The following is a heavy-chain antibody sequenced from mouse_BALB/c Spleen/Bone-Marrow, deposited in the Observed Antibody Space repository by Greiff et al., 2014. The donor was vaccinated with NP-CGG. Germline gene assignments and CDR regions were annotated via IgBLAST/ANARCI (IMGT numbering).Heavy chain of an antibody. Sequence: EVQLQQSGAELVKPGASVKLSCTASGFNIKDTYIYWVKQRPEQGLEWVGRIDPANGNTKYDPKFQGTASIAADTSSNTAYLQLSSLTSEDTAVYYCSRGYYDYLFALDYWGPGTSVTVSS. V-gene: IGHV14-3*02. CDR3: SRGYYDYLFALDY. J-gene: IGHJ4*01. D-gene: IGHD5-5*01. CDR1: GFNIKDTY. CDR2: IDPANGNT.